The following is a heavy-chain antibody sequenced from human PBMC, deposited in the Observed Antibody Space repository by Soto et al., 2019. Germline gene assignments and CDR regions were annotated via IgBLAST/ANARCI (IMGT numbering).Heavy chain of an antibody. CDR1: GYSFTSYW. Sequence: GESLKISCKGSGYSFTSYWISWVRQMPGKGLEWMGRIDPSDSYTNYSPSFQGHVTISADKSISTAYLQWSSLKASDTAMYYCARHGQAGTSHNWFDPWGQGTLVTSPQ. J-gene: IGHJ5*02. V-gene: IGHV5-10-1*01. CDR3: ARHGQAGTSHNWFDP. D-gene: IGHD1-7*01. CDR2: IDPSDSYT.